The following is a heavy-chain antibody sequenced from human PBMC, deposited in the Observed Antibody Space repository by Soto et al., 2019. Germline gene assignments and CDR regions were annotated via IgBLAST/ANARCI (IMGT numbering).Heavy chain of an antibody. CDR1: GGSISSGDYY. CDR2: IYYSGST. J-gene: IGHJ3*02. Sequence: QVQLQESGPGLVKPSQTLSLTCTVSGGSISSGDYYWSWIRQPPGKGLEWIGYIYYSGSTYYNPSRKSRVTISVDTSKNQFSLKLSSVTAADTAVYYCARDLDTYYYDSSGYGDAFDIWGQGTMVTVSS. CDR3: ARDLDTYYYDSSGYGDAFDI. D-gene: IGHD3-22*01. V-gene: IGHV4-30-4*01.